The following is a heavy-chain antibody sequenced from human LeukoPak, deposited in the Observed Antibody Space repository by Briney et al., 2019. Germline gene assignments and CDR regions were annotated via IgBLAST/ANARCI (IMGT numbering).Heavy chain of an antibody. V-gene: IGHV1-58*02. Sequence: ASVKVSCKASGFTFTSSAMQWVRQARGQRLEWIGWIVVRSGNTNYAQKFQERVTITRDMSTSTAYMELSSLRSEDTAVYYCAATLCRGTSCYFRYWYFDLWGRGTLVTVSS. D-gene: IGHD2-2*01. J-gene: IGHJ2*01. CDR2: IVVRSGNT. CDR3: AATLCRGTSCYFRYWYFDL. CDR1: GFTFTSSA.